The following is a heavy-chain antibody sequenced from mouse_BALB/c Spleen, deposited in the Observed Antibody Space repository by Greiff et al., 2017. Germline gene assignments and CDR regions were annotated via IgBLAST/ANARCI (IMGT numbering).Heavy chain of an antibody. D-gene: IGHD2-1*01. J-gene: IGHJ4*01. CDR1: GFSLTSYG. CDR3: ARYGNFYAMDY. V-gene: IGHV2-9*02. Sequence: VQLQESGPGLVAPSQSLSITCTVSGFSLTSYGVHWVRQPPGKGLEWLGVIWAGGSTNYNSALMSRLSISKDNSKSQVFLKMNSLQTDDTAMYYCARYGNFYAMDYWGQGTSVTVSS. CDR2: IWAGGST.